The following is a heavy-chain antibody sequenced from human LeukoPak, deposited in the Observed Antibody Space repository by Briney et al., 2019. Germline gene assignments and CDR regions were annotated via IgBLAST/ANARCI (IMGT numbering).Heavy chain of an antibody. V-gene: IGHV3-30-3*01. CDR3: ARRGFSGSAFDI. D-gene: IGHD6-19*01. CDR2: ISYDGSNK. J-gene: IGHJ3*02. Sequence: GGSLRLSCAASGFTFSSYAMHWVRQAPGKGLEWVAVISYDGSNKYYADSVKGRFTISRDNSKNTLYPQMNSLRAEDTAVYYCARRGFSGSAFDIWGQGTMVTVSS. CDR1: GFTFSSYA.